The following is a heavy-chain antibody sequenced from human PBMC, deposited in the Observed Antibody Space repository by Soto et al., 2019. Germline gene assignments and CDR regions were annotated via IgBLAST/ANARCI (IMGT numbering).Heavy chain of an antibody. D-gene: IGHD3-16*01. CDR2: INPKSGGT. CDR1: GYNFNGYY. Sequence: ASVKVSCKASGYNFNGYYIHWVRQAPGQGLEWMGRINPKSGGTNYAQKLQGRVTMTTDTSTSTAYMELRSLRSDDTAVYYCARENWDYGMDVWGQGTTVTVSS. V-gene: IGHV1-2*02. J-gene: IGHJ6*02. CDR3: ARENWDYGMDV.